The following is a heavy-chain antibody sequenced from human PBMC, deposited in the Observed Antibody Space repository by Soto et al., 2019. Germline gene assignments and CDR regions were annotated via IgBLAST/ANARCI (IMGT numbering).Heavy chain of an antibody. Sequence: GGSLRLFCAASGFTFDYYTMHGVRQAPGKGLEWVSLISFDGGSTYYADSVKGRFTISRDNSKNSLYLQMNSLRTEDTAFYYCAKDSGQPFPNYDFRSGYNSWGQGTLVTVS. CDR3: AKDSGQPFPNYDFRSGYNS. J-gene: IGHJ4*02. V-gene: IGHV3-43*01. D-gene: IGHD3-3*01. CDR2: ISFDGGST. CDR1: GFTFDYYT.